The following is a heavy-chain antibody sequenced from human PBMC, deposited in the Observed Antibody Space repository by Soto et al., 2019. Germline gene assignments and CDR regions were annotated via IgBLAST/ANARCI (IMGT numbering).Heavy chain of an antibody. CDR3: ARERRGDGNAEL. CDR1: GFTVSTSR. D-gene: IGHD1-7*01. CDR2: IYSGGNT. J-gene: IGHJ4*02. Sequence: DVQVVESGGGLVLPGGSLRLSCAASGFTVSTSRMSWFRQSPGKGLEWVSVIYSGGNTYYADSVKGRFTISRDNSQNTLYIQMNSLSAEDTAVYDCARERRGDGNAELWGQGTLVTVSS. V-gene: IGHV3-66*01.